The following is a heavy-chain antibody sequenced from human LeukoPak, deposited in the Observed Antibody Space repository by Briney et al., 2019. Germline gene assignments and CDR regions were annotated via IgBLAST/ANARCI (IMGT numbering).Heavy chain of an antibody. CDR1: GGSISSYY. D-gene: IGHD6-6*01. CDR2: IYTSGST. J-gene: IGHJ4*02. CDR3: ASLYSSSTDY. V-gene: IGHV4-4*09. Sequence: TSETLSLTCTVSGGSISSYYWSWIRQPPGKGLEWIGYIYTSGSTNYNPSLKSRVTTPVDTSKNQFSLKLSSVTAADTAVYYCASLYSSSTDYWGQGTLVTVSS.